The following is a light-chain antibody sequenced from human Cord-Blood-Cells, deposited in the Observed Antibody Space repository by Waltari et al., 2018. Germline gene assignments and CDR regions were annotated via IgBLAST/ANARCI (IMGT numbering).Light chain of an antibody. Sequence: DTQMTQSPSTLSASVGDRVTTTCRASQSISSWLAWYQQKPGKAPKLLIYDASSLESGVPSRFSGSGSGTEFTLTISSLQPDDFATYYCQQYNSYSYTFGQGTKLEIK. J-gene: IGKJ2*01. CDR1: QSISSW. V-gene: IGKV1-5*01. CDR3: QQYNSYSYT. CDR2: DAS.